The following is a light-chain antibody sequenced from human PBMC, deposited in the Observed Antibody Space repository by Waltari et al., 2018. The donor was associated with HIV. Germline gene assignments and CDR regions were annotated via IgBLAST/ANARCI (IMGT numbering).Light chain of an antibody. CDR2: SST. J-gene: IGLJ2*01. CDR3: MLFFRTSYL. Sequence: QSVVTQEPSMTVSPGGTVTPPCSSATGPVGSSYFVNWFQQNPGQPPRPLIYSSTRRHPLTPERFSASLVGDRAALTLSNVWPEDQADYYCMLFFRTSYLFGGGTRVTVL. V-gene: IGLV7-43*01. CDR1: TGPVGSSYF.